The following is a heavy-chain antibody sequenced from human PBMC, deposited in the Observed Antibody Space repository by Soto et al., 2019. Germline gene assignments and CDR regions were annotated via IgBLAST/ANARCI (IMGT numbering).Heavy chain of an antibody. CDR1: GFTFRSDG. V-gene: IGHV3-33*01. D-gene: IGHD3-10*01. CDR2: ICYDGSNK. J-gene: IGHJ4*02. CDR3: ARLGGSGSYTVDY. Sequence: QVQLVESGGGVVEPGRSLRLSCAASGFTFRSDGMHWVRQAPGKGLEWVALICYDGSNKYYADSVKGRFTISRDNSKNTLYLQMNSLRVEDTAVYYCARLGGSGSYTVDYWGQGTLVTVSS.